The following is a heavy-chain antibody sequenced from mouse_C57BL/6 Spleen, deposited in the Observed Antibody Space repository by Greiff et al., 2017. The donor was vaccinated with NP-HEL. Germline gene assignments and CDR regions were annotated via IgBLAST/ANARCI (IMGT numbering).Heavy chain of an antibody. Sequence: QVQLQQPGAELVKPGASVKMSCKASGYTFTSYWITWVKQRPGQGLEWIGDIYPGSGSTNYNEKFKSKATLTVDASSSPAYMQRSSLTSEDSAVYYCARLRLGSYGYFDVWGTGTTVTVSS. V-gene: IGHV1-55*01. D-gene: IGHD2-4*01. CDR1: GYTFTSYW. CDR2: IYPGSGST. CDR3: ARLRLGSYGYFDV. J-gene: IGHJ1*03.